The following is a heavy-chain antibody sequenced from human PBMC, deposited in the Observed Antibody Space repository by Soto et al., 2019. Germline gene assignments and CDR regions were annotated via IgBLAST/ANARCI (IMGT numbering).Heavy chain of an antibody. CDR3: ARQTLDYGSGSYQFDY. Sequence: QVQLVQSGAEVKKPGSSVKVSCKASGGTYSSYAISWVRQAPGQGLEWMGGIIPIFGTANYAQKFQGRVTITADKSTSTAYMELSSLRSEDTAVYYCARQTLDYGSGSYQFDYWGQGTLVTVSS. CDR2: IIPIFGTA. V-gene: IGHV1-69*06. CDR1: GGTYSSYA. J-gene: IGHJ4*02. D-gene: IGHD3-10*01.